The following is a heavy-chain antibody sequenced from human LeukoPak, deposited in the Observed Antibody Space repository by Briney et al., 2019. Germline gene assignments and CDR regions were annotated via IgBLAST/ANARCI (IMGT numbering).Heavy chain of an antibody. CDR1: GYRFTNYG. CDR3: ARDLLQWQTNNWLAP. Sequence: ASVKVSCKTSGYRFTNYGVHWVRQAPGQGLEWMGWTSAYNGDTKYGQKFQGRLTMTTDTSTSTACLDVRSLRSEDTAVYYCARDLLQWQTNNWLAPWGQGTLVTVSS. D-gene: IGHD6-19*01. V-gene: IGHV1-18*01. CDR2: TSAYNGDT. J-gene: IGHJ5*02.